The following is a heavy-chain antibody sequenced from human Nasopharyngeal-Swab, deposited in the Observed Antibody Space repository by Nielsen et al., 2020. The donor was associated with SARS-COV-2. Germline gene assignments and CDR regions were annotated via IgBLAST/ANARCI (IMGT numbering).Heavy chain of an antibody. CDR2: IYPADSDS. CDR1: GYIFTSYW. D-gene: IGHD1-26*01. V-gene: IGHV5-51*01. J-gene: IGHJ4*02. Sequence: GGSLRLSCKGSGYIFTSYWIGWVRQMPGKGLEWMGIIYPADSDSRYSLSFQDQVSISVDKSISTAYLQWNTLKASDTAIYYCVRRAFSASYFYFDYWGPGTLVTVSS. CDR3: VRRAFSASYFYFDY.